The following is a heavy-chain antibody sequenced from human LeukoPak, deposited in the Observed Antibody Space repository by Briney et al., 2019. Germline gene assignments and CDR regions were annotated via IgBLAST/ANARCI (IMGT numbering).Heavy chain of an antibody. Sequence: GGSLRLSCAASEFSVGSNYMTWVRQAPGKGLEWVSLIYSGGSTYYADSVKGRFTISRDNAKNTLYLQMNSLRAEDTAVYYCARGGILTGTGDYWGQGTLVTVSS. V-gene: IGHV3-66*01. CDR2: IYSGGST. J-gene: IGHJ4*02. CDR1: EFSVGSNY. D-gene: IGHD3-9*01. CDR3: ARGGILTGTGDY.